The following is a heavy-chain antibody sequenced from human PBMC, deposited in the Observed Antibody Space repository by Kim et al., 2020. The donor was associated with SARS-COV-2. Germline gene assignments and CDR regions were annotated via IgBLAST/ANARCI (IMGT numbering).Heavy chain of an antibody. J-gene: IGHJ4*02. V-gene: IGHV1-46*01. D-gene: IGHD6-19*01. CDR1: GYTFTSYY. CDR2: INPSGGST. CDR3: AAELLASIAVSSAITRFDY. Sequence: ASVKVSCKASGYTFTSYYMHWVRQAPGQGLEWMGIINPSGGSTSYAQKFQGRVTMTRDTSTSTVYMELSSLRSEDTAVYYCAAELLASIAVSSAITRFDYWGQGTLVTVSS.